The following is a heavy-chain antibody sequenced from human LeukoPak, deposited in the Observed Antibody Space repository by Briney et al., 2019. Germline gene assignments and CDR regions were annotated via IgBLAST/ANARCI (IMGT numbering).Heavy chain of an antibody. CDR1: GYTLTELS. CDR2: FDPEDGET. J-gene: IGHJ5*02. CDR3: ATVGYDFWSGYWRFDP. Sequence: ASAKVSCKVSGYTLTELSMHWVRQAPGKGLEWMGGFDPEDGETIYAQKFQGRVTMTEDTSTDTAYMELSSLRSEDTAVYYCATVGYDFWSGYWRFDPWGQGTLVTVSS. D-gene: IGHD3-3*01. V-gene: IGHV1-24*01.